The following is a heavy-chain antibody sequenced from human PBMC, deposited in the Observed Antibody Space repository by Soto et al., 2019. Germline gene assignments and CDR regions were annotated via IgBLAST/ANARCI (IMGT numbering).Heavy chain of an antibody. Sequence: SETLSLTCAVSGGSITSSSYSWGWVRQPPGKGLEWIATFYYSENTHYNPSLKSRVTISVDTSKNQFSLILTSVTAADTAVYNCARLGGHCSSSSCFGFYVMDVWGQGTTVTVSS. CDR2: FYYSENT. V-gene: IGHV4-39*01. CDR3: ARLGGHCSSSSCFGFYVMDV. CDR1: GGSITSSSYS. D-gene: IGHD2-2*01. J-gene: IGHJ6*02.